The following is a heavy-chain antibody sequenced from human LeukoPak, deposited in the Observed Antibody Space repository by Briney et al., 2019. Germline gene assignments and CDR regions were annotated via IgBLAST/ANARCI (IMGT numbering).Heavy chain of an antibody. J-gene: IGHJ6*02. CDR2: INHSGST. CDR1: GGSFSGYY. Sequence: PSETLSLTCAVYGGSFSGYYWSWIRQPPGKGLKWIGEINHSGSTNYNPSLKSRVTISVDTSKNQFSLKLSSVTAADTAVYYCARLIVVVPAAMSNYYYYGMDVWGQGTTVTVSS. D-gene: IGHD2-2*01. CDR3: ARLIVVVPAAMSNYYYYGMDV. V-gene: IGHV4-34*01.